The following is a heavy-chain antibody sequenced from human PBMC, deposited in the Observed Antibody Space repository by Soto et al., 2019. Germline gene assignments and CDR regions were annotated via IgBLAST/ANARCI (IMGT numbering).Heavy chain of an antibody. J-gene: IGHJ6*03. Sequence: ASVKVSCKASGGTFSSYTISWVRQAPGQGLEWMGRIIPILGIANYAQKFQGRVTITADKSTSTAYMELSSLRSEDTAVYYCARDQWFGEPYYYYMDVWGKGTTVTVSS. CDR2: IIPILGIA. D-gene: IGHD3-10*01. CDR3: ARDQWFGEPYYYYMDV. CDR1: GGTFSSYT. V-gene: IGHV1-69*04.